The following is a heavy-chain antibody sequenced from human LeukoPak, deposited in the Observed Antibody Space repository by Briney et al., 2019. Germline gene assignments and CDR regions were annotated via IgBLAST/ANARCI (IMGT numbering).Heavy chain of an antibody. J-gene: IGHJ6*02. CDR1: GYTFTSYG. Sequence: RASVKVSCKASGYTFTSYGISWVRQAPGQGLEWMGWISAYNGNTNYAQKLQGRVTMTTDTSTSTAYMELRSLRSDDTAVYYCARDRGSSSWYNYYYYYYYGMDVWDQGTTVTVSS. CDR3: ARDRGSSSWYNYYYYYYYGMDV. V-gene: IGHV1-18*01. D-gene: IGHD6-13*01. CDR2: ISAYNGNT.